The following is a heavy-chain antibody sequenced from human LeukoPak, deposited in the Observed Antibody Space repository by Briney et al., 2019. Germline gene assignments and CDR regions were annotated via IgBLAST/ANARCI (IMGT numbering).Heavy chain of an antibody. V-gene: IGHV4-38-2*02. CDR3: ARTDYGDYVIPYYYMDV. D-gene: IGHD4-17*01. CDR1: GGSISSGYY. J-gene: IGHJ6*03. CDR2: IYHSGST. Sequence: SETLSLTCTVSGGSISSGYYWGWIRQPPGKGLEWIGSIYHSGSTYYNPSLKSRVTISVDTSKNQFSLKLSSVTAADTAVYYCARTDYGDYVIPYYYMDVWGKGTTVTVSS.